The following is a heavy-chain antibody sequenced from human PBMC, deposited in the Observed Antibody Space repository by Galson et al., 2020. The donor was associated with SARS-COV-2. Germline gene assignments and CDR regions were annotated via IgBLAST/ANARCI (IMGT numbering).Heavy chain of an antibody. J-gene: IGHJ6*02. CDR1: GFTFSSYG. CDR2: ISSDGSNK. V-gene: IGHV3-30*03. CDR3: ARDSEYYDILTGYYNDQTPYYYYYGMDV. D-gene: IGHD3-9*01. Sequence: GESLKISCAASGFTFSSYGMHWVRQAPGKGLEWVAVISSDGSNKYYADSVKGRFTISRDNSKNTLYLQMNSLRAEDTAVYYCARDSEYYDILTGYYNDQTPYYYYYGMDVWGQGTTVTVSS.